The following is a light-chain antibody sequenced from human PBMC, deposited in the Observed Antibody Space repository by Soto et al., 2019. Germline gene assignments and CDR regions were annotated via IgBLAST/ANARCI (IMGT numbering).Light chain of an antibody. CDR1: NSNIGTNT. CDR2: SNN. V-gene: IGLV1-44*01. J-gene: IGLJ2*01. Sequence: QSVLTQPPSASGTPGQRVTISCSGGNSNIGTNTVNWYQHLPGSAPKLLIYSNNQRPSGVPDRFSGSKSGTSASLAISGLQPDDEADYYCEAWDGSLNVVLFGGGTQLTVL. CDR3: EAWDGSLNVVL.